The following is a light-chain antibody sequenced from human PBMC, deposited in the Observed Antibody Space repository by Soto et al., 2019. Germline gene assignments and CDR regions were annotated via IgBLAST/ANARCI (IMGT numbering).Light chain of an antibody. J-gene: IGKJ1*01. CDR3: MQGTRWPPT. CDR2: RAS. CDR1: QSIVYSDGQAY. V-gene: IGKV2-30*01. Sequence: DVVMTQSPLSLPVTLGQPASISCRSSQSIVYSDGQAYLSWFQQRPCQSPRRLIYRASNRDSGVPDRFSGSGSGTDFTLQIDRVEAEDVGIYYCMQGTRWPPTFGRGTRVEIK.